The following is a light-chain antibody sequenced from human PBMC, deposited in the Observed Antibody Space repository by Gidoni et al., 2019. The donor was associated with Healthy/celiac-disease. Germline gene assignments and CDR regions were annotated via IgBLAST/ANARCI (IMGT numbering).Light chain of an antibody. CDR2: GAS. J-gene: IGKJ1*01. CDR1: QSVSSN. CDR3: QQYNNWPRWT. Sequence: IVITQSPATLSVSPGERATLPYRASQSVSSNLAWYQQKPGQAPRLLIDGASTRATGIPARFSGSGCGTEFTLTISSLQSEDFAVDYCQQYNNWPRWTFGQGTKVEIK. V-gene: IGKV3-15*01.